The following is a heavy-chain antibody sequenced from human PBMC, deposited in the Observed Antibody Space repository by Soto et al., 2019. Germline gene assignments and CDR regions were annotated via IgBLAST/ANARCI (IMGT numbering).Heavy chain of an antibody. J-gene: IGHJ4*02. V-gene: IGHV3-53*01. D-gene: IGHD5-18*01. CDR1: GCSVSGSN. CDR2: MYRGGST. Sequence: LRLSCVVSGCSVSGSNIFWVRQATGKGLEWVSLMYRGGSTDNADSVKGRFTISRDKSKNTLYLHMNSRRVEDTAVYYCARVNTTLVDHFDYWGQGTLVTVSS. CDR3: ARVNTTLVDHFDY.